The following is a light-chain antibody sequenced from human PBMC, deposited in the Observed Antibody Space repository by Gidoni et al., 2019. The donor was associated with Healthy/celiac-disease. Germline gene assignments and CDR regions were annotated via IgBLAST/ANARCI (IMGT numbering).Light chain of an antibody. CDR1: QSISSW. J-gene: IGKJ1*01. Sequence: DIQMTQSPSTLYASVGDRVTIPCRASQSISSWLAWYQQKPGKAPKLLIYDASRLESGVPSRFSGSGSGTEFTLTISSLQPDDFATYYCQQYNSSPWTFXQXTKVEIK. CDR2: DAS. CDR3: QQYNSSPWT. V-gene: IGKV1-5*01.